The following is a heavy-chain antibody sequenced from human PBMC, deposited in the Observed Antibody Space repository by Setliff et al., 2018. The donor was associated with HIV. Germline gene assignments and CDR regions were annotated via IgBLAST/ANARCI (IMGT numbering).Heavy chain of an antibody. CDR1: EVTFVFRSYG. V-gene: IGHV3-30*02. Sequence: PGGSLRLSCVAAEVTFVFRSYGMHWVRQAPGKGLEWLAYIRYDGSRTSYADSVKGRFTISRDNSKNTLFLQLNTLRPEDTAVYYCASARIPTGGVSTSLDFWGQGALVTVSS. D-gene: IGHD3-3*01. CDR2: IRYDGSRT. CDR3: ASARIPTGGVSTSLDF. J-gene: IGHJ4*02.